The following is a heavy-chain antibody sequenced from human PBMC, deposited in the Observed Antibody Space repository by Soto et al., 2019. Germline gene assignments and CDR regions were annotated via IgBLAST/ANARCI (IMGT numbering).Heavy chain of an antibody. Sequence: GESLKISCKGSGYSFTSYWISWVRQMPGKGLEWTGRIDPSDSYTNYSPSFQGHVTISADKSISTAYLQWSSLKASDTAMYYCARSDQTKGEAFDIWGQGTMVNVS. CDR1: GYSFTSYW. J-gene: IGHJ3*02. CDR3: ARSDQTKGEAFDI. V-gene: IGHV5-10-1*01. CDR2: IDPSDSYT.